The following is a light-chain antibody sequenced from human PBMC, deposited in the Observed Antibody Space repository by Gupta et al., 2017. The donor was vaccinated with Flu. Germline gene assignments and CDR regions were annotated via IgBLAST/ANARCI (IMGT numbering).Light chain of an antibody. J-gene: IGLJ3*02. V-gene: IGLV1-47*01. CDR3: APWDDNLYAWV. Sequence: QSVLTQPPSASGTPGQRVTISCSGSSSNIGSNYVYWYQQLPETAPKLLIYRNDQRPSGVPDRFSGSKSGTSASLAISGLRSEDEADYYCAPWDDNLYAWVFGGGTKLTVL. CDR2: RND. CDR1: SSNIGSNY.